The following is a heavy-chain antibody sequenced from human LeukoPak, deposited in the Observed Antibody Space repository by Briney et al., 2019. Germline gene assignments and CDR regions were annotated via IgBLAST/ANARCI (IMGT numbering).Heavy chain of an antibody. CDR1: EFTFSTYW. D-gene: IGHD5-12*01. CDR3: ARKPLSGGYGGTIDY. Sequence: GGSLRLSCEASEFTFSTYWMHWVRQVPGKGLEWLSRINNDGVSTSYADSVKGRFAISRDNAKNTLYLRMNSLRAEDTAIYYCARKPLSGGYGGTIDYWGQGTLVTVSS. V-gene: IGHV3-74*01. J-gene: IGHJ4*02. CDR2: INNDGVST.